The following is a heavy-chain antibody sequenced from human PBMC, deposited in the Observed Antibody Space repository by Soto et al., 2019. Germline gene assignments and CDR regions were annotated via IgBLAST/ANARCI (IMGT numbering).Heavy chain of an antibody. CDR1: GGSVSSRTYW. Sequence: SETLSLTCTVSGGSVSSRTYWWSWIRQPPGKGLEWIGFIYYSGSTNYNPSLKSRVSISVDTSKNQFSLKMSSVTAADTAAYYCAREVATFHLYYFDYWGQGTLVTVSS. CDR2: IYYSGST. CDR3: AREVATFHLYYFDY. D-gene: IGHD5-12*01. J-gene: IGHJ4*02. V-gene: IGHV4-61*01.